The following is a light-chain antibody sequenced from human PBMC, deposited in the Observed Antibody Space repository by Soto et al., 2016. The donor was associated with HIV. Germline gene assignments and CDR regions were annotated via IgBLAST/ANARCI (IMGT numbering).Light chain of an antibody. CDR2: AAS. V-gene: IGKV1-39*01. Sequence: DIQMTQSPSSLSASIGDRVTITCRASQGITYYLTWLQQKPGKAPKVLIYAASTLETGVPSRFSGSGSGTDFTLTISGLQIEDFATYYCQQSDSNPPTFGQGTKLEI. CDR3: QQSDSNPPT. CDR1: QGITYY. J-gene: IGKJ2*01.